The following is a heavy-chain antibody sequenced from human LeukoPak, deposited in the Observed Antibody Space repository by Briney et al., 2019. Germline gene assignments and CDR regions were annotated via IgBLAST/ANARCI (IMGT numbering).Heavy chain of an antibody. V-gene: IGHV4-34*01. J-gene: IGHJ5*02. CDR1: GGSFSGYY. Sequence: SETLSLTCGVYGGSFSGYYWSWIRQPPGKGLEWIGEINDGRSTKYNPSLKSRVTISVDTSKNQFSLKVNSVTAADTAVYYCARRPRVAIFGVVKKGGNWFDPWGQGTLVTVSS. CDR2: INDGRST. CDR3: ARRPRVAIFGVVKKGGNWFDP. D-gene: IGHD3-3*01.